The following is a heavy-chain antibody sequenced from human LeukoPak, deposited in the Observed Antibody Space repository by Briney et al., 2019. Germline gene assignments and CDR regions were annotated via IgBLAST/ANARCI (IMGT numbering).Heavy chain of an antibody. CDR1: GGSISSGSYY. V-gene: IGHV4-61*02. J-gene: IGHJ5*02. CDR2: IYTSGST. CDR3: ARHLKGYYDFWSGNYNWFDP. Sequence: SETLSLTCTVSGGSISSGSYYWSWIRQPAGKGLEWIGRIYTSGSTNYNPSLKSRVTISVDTSKNQFSLKLSSVTAADTAVYYCARHLKGYYDFWSGNYNWFDPWGQGTLVTVSS. D-gene: IGHD3-3*01.